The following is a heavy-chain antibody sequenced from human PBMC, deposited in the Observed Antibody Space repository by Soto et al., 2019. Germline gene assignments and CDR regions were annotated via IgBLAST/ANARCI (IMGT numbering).Heavy chain of an antibody. CDR1: GFTFSSYG. CDR3: ARDAVLDDFWSGYFVFGYFDY. J-gene: IGHJ4*02. CDR2: IWYDGSNK. D-gene: IGHD3-3*01. V-gene: IGHV3-33*01. Sequence: QVQLVESGGGVVQPGRSLRLSCAASGFTFSSYGMHWVRQAPGKGLEWVAVIWYDGSNKYYADSVKGRFTISRDNSKNTLYLQMNSLRAEDTAVYYCARDAVLDDFWSGYFVFGYFDYWGQGTLVTVSS.